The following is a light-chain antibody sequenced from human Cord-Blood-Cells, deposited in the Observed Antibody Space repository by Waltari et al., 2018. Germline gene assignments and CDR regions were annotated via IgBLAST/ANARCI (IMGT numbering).Light chain of an antibody. V-gene: IGLV2-23*02. J-gene: IGLJ2*01. CDR1: SSDVASYNL. Sequence: QSALTQPATVSGSPGQSLPVSCTGTSSDVASYNLVSWYQQHPGKAPRPMIYEVSKRPSGVSNRFSGSKSGNTASLTISGLQAEDEADYYCCSYAGSSTLVFGGGTKLTVL. CDR3: CSYAGSSTLV. CDR2: EVS.